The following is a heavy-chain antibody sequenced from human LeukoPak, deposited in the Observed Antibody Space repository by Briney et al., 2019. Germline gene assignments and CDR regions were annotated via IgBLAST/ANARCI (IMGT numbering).Heavy chain of an antibody. D-gene: IGHD3-22*01. CDR3: ARISRGYYCDSSGPSHAFDF. CDR2: INPNSGGT. Sequence: ASVKVSCKASGYTFTDYYMHWVRQAPGQGLEWMGWINPNSGGTNYAQKFQGRVTMTRDTSISTAYMELSRLRSDDTAVYYCARISRGYYCDSSGPSHAFDFWGQGTMVTVSS. V-gene: IGHV1-2*02. J-gene: IGHJ3*01. CDR1: GYTFTDYY.